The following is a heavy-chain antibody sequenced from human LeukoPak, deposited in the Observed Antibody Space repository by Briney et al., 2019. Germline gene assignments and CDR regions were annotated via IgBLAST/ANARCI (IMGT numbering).Heavy chain of an antibody. CDR1: GYTFTGYY. Sequence: ASVKVSCKASGYTFTGYYMHWVRQAPGQGLEWMGWINPNSGGTNYAQKFQGRVTMTRDTSISPAYMELSRLRSDDTAVYYCARNSRLRYFDWLSKGPYFDYWGQGTLVTVSS. J-gene: IGHJ4*02. CDR3: ARNSRLRYFDWLSKGPYFDY. D-gene: IGHD3-9*01. CDR2: INPNSGGT. V-gene: IGHV1-2*02.